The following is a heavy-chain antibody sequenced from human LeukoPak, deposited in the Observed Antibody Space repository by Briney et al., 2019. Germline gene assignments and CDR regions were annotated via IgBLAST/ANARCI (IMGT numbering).Heavy chain of an antibody. J-gene: IGHJ4*02. CDR1: GYTFTSYA. V-gene: IGHV1-3*01. Sequence: ASVKVSCKASGYTFTSYATHWVRQAPGQRLEWMGWINAGNGNTKYSQKFQGRVTITRDTSASTAYMELSSLRSEDTAVYYCARADIVVVPAPGDYWGQGTLVTVSS. D-gene: IGHD2-2*01. CDR2: INAGNGNT. CDR3: ARADIVVVPAPGDY.